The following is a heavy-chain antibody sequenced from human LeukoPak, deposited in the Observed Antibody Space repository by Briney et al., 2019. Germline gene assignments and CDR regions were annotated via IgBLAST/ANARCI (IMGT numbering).Heavy chain of an antibody. Sequence: ASVKVSCKASGYTFTGYYMHWVRQAPGQGLEWMGWINPNSGGTNYAQKFQGRVTMTRDTSTSTAYMELRSLRSDDTAVYYCARDGATSYAFDIWGQGTMVTVSS. CDR3: ARDGATSYAFDI. V-gene: IGHV1-2*02. CDR1: GYTFTGYY. CDR2: INPNSGGT. D-gene: IGHD3-16*01. J-gene: IGHJ3*02.